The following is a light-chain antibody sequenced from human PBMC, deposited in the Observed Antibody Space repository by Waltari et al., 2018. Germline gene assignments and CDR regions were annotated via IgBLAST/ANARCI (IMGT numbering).Light chain of an antibody. CDR3: QQYVSLPAT. CDR1: QSVSKY. V-gene: IGKV3-20*01. J-gene: IGKJ1*01. CDR2: GAS. Sequence: EIVLTQSPGTLSLSPGDRAILSCRARQSVSKYLAWYQQKPGQAPRLRIYGASSRATGIPDRFSGSGSGTDFSLTISRLEPEDFAVYYCQQYVSLPATFGQGTKVEIE.